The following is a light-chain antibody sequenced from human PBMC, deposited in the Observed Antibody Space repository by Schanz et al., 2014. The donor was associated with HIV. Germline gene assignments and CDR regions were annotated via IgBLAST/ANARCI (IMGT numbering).Light chain of an antibody. J-gene: IGLJ2*01. CDR2: EIS. V-gene: IGLV2-23*02. Sequence: QSALTQPASVSGSPGQSITISCTGTSSDVGSYNLVSWYQQYPGKAPKLMIYEISKWPSGVSNRFSGSKSGNTASLRISGLQAEDEAVYYCSSYARTSIVGQVIFGGGTKLTVL. CDR1: SSDVGSYNL. CDR3: SSYARTSIVGQVI.